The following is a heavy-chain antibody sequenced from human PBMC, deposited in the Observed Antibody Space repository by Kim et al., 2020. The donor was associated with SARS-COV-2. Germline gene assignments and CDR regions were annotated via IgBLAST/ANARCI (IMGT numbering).Heavy chain of an antibody. Sequence: SETLSLTYTVSGDSITTNYWSWIRQRPGKGLEWVGHIYYSGTTYYNPSLKSRVTISVDTSKNQFSLNLSSVTAADTAVYYCARHIDYWGQGTLVTVSS. CDR3: ARHIDY. CDR2: IYYSGTT. CDR1: GDSITTNY. J-gene: IGHJ4*02. V-gene: IGHV4-59*06.